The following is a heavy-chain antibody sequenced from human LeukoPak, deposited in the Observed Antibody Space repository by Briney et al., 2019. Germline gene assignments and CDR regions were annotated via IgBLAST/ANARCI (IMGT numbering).Heavy chain of an antibody. CDR3: ARDILVTASGGMDV. D-gene: IGHD2-21*02. CDR2: IKQDGSEK. CDR1: GFTFSSYW. V-gene: IGHV3-7*01. Sequence: PGGSLRLSCAASGFTFSSYWMSWARQAPGKGLEWVANIKQDGSEKYYVDPVKGRFTISRDNAKNSLYLQMNSLRAEDTAVYYCARDILVTASGGMDVWGQGTTVTVSS. J-gene: IGHJ6*02.